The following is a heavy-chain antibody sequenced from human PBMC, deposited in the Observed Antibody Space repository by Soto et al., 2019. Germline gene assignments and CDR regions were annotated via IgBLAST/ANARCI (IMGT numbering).Heavy chain of an antibody. CDR1: GGTFSSYA. J-gene: IGHJ4*02. CDR2: IIPIFGTA. CDR3: AREIAAAGSPFDY. D-gene: IGHD6-13*01. Sequence: ASVKVSCKASGGTFSSYAISWVRQAPGQGLEWMGGIIPIFGTANYAQKFQGRVTITADKSTSTAYMELSSLRSEDTAVYYCAREIAAAGSPFDYWGQGTLVTVSS. V-gene: IGHV1-69*06.